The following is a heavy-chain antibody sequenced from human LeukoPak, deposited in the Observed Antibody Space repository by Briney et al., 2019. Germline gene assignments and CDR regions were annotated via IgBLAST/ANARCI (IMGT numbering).Heavy chain of an antibody. D-gene: IGHD3-10*01. CDR3: ARAGENPDSVYYYMDV. Sequence: GGSLRLSCEASGFTFSSYSMNWVRQAPGKGLEWVSSISSSSSYIYYADSVKGRFTISRDNAKNSLYLQMNSLRAEDTAVYYCARAGENPDSVYYYMDVWGKGTTVTVSS. CDR1: GFTFSSYS. CDR2: ISSSSSYI. J-gene: IGHJ6*03. V-gene: IGHV3-21*01.